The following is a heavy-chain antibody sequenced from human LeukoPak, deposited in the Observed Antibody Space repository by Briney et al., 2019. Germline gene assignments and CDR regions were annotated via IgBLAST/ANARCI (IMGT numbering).Heavy chain of an antibody. CDR3: ARQSYYDGRGDDAFDI. V-gene: IGHV1-18*01. CDR2: ISPYNGNT. J-gene: IGHJ3*02. CDR1: GYTFNNYG. D-gene: IGHD3-16*01. Sequence: ASVKVSCKASGYTFNNYGISWVRQVPGQGLEWMGWISPYNGNTKFAQQFQGRVTVTTETSTSTAYMELRSLRSDDTAVYYCARQSYYDGRGDDAFDIWGQGIMVTVSS.